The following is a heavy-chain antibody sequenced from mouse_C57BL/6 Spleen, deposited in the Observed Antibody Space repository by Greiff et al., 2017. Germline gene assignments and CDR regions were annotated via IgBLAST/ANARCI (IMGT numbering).Heavy chain of an antibody. CDR3: ARKDYYGSSYDWYFDD. CDR2: IYPGDGDT. V-gene: IGHV1-82*01. CDR1: GYAFSSSW. Sequence: VQLQQSGPELVKPGASVKISCKASGYAFSSSWMNWVKQRPGKGLEWIGRIYPGDGDTNYNGKFKGKATLTADKSSSTAYMQLSSLTSEDSAVYFCARKDYYGSSYDWYFDDWGTGTTVTVSS. D-gene: IGHD1-1*01. J-gene: IGHJ1*03.